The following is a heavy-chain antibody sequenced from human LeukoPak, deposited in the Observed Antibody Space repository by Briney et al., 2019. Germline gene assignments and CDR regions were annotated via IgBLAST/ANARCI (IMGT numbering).Heavy chain of an antibody. Sequence: PGRSLRLSCAASGFTFSSYGMHWVRQAPGKGLEWVAVIWYDGSNKYYADSVKGRFTISRDNSKNTLYLQMNGLRAEDTAVYYCARGSITTDIWGQGTMVTVSS. J-gene: IGHJ3*02. V-gene: IGHV3-33*01. D-gene: IGHD3-22*01. CDR3: ARGSITTDI. CDR2: IWYDGSNK. CDR1: GFTFSSYG.